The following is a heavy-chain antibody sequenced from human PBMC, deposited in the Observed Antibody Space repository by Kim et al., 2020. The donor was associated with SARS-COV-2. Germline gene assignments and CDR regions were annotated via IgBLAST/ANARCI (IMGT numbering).Heavy chain of an antibody. CDR2: ISSDARNE. Sequence: GGSLRLSCAASGFIFSRFAMHWVRQAPGKGLEWVALISSDARNEKYADSVKGRFAMSRDNSKNTLYVQMDSLRTDDTAAYYCARDFYGSGSRGLIDYWG. CDR1: GFIFSRFA. CDR3: ARDFYGSGSRGLIDY. V-gene: IGHV3-30*09. D-gene: IGHD3-10*01. J-gene: IGHJ4*01.